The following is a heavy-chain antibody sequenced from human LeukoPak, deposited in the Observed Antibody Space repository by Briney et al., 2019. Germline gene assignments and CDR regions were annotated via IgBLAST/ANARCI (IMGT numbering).Heavy chain of an antibody. J-gene: IGHJ5*02. V-gene: IGHV3-23*01. D-gene: IGHD2-2*01. CDR2: ISGSGGST. Sequence: GGTLRLSCAASGFTFSSYGMRWVRQAPGKGLEWVSAISGSGGSTYYADSVKGRFTISRDNFKNTLYLQMNSLRAEDTAVYYCALITMQGWFDPWGQGTLVTVSS. CDR1: GFTFSSYG. CDR3: ALITMQGWFDP.